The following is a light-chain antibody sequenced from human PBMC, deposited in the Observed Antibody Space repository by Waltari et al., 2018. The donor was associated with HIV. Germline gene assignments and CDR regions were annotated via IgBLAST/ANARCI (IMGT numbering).Light chain of an antibody. CDR2: NNN. CDR3: ASWDGSLNGWV. CDR1: SSNIGRDT. J-gene: IGLJ3*02. Sequence: QSVLTQPPSASGTPGQRVTTYCSGGSSNIGRDTVNGYQHLPGTAPKLLIYNNNRRPSGVPDRFSGSKSGTSASLAISGLQSEDEADYYCASWDGSLNGWVFGGGTKLTVL. V-gene: IGLV1-44*01.